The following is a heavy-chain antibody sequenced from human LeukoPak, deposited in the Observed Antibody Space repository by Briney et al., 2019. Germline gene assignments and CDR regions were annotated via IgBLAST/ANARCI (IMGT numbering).Heavy chain of an antibody. V-gene: IGHV3-9*01. CDR2: ISWNSGSI. CDR1: GFIFNNYA. CDR3: AKDNRRHYTSGPNPDSLH. Sequence: GGSLRLSCAGSGFIFNNYAMHWVRQPPGKGLEWVSGISWNSGSIDYADSVKGRFTISRDNAKNSLYLQMNSLRVEDTAFYYCAKDNRRHYTSGPNPDSLHWDQGALVTVSS. D-gene: IGHD6-19*01. J-gene: IGHJ4*02.